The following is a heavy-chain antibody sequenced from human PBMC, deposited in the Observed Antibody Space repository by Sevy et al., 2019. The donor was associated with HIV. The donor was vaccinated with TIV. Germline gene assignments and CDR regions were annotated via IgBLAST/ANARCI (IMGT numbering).Heavy chain of an antibody. D-gene: IGHD3-22*01. CDR3: ARIPSSYYYDSSGPGEVEGFDP. J-gene: IGHJ5*02. V-gene: IGHV1-69*06. CDR2: IFPIFGTA. Sequence: ASVKVSCKASGGTFSSYAISWVRQAPGQGLEWMGGIFPIFGTANYAQKFQGRVTITADKSTSTAYMELSSLRSEDTAVYYCARIPSSYYYDSSGPGEVEGFDPWGQGTLVTVSS. CDR1: GGTFSSYA.